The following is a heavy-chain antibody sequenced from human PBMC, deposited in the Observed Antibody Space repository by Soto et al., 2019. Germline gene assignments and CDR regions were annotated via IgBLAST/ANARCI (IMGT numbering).Heavy chain of an antibody. CDR2: IKSKTDGGTA. J-gene: IGHJ6*02. V-gene: IGHV3-15*01. CDR1: GFSLSNAW. Sequence: PGGSLRLSCAVSGFSLSNAWMSWARQLPGKGSEWVGHIKSKTDGGTADYAVPVEGRFTISRDDSKNTLYLQMNSLKTEDTAMFYCTTLNYGVDVWGQGTTVTSP. CDR3: TTLNYGVDV.